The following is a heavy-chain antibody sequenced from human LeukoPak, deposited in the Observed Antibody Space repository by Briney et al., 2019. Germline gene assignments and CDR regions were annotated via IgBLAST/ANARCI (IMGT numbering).Heavy chain of an antibody. D-gene: IGHD2-15*01. CDR3: ARDQDCSGGSCYPLNWFDP. CDR1: GDSVSSNSAA. CDR2: TYYRSKWYN. V-gene: IGHV6-1*01. J-gene: IGHJ5*02. Sequence: SQTLSLTCAISGDSVSSNSAAWNWIRPSPSRGLEWLGRTYYRSKWYNDYAVSVKSRITINPDTCKNQFSLQLNSVTPEDTAVYYCARDQDCSGGSCYPLNWFDPWGQGTLVTVFS.